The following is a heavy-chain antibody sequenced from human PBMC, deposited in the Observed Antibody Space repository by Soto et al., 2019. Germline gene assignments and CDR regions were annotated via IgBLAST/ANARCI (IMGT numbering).Heavy chain of an antibody. CDR2: INHSGST. V-gene: IGHV4-34*01. D-gene: IGHD3-22*01. Sequence: SVTLSLTCAVYGGSFSGYYWSWIRQPPGKGLEWIGEINHSGSTNYNPSLKSRVTISVDTSKNQFSLKLSSVTAADTAVYYCARGGNYYDSSGYYQNWFDPWGQGTLVTVSS. J-gene: IGHJ5*02. CDR1: GGSFSGYY. CDR3: ARGGNYYDSSGYYQNWFDP.